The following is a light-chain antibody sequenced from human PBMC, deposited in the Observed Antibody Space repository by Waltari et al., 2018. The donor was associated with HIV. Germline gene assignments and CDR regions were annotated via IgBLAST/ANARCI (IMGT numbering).Light chain of an antibody. J-gene: IGLJ1*01. V-gene: IGLV1-40*01. CDR3: QSYDSSLSALYV. CDR1: SPNIGAGYD. CDR2: GNS. Sequence: QSVLTQPPSVSGAPGQRVTIPCTGSSPNIGAGYDVHWSQQLPGTAPKLLIYGNSNRPSGVPDRFSGSKSGTSASLAITGLQAEDEADYYCQSYDSSLSALYVFGTGTKVTVL.